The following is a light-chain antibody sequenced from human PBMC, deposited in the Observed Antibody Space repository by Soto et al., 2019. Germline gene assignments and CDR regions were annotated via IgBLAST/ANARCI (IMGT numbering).Light chain of an antibody. CDR2: RAS. Sequence: PGETATLSCRASQHVNTNYLAWYQQKLGQAPRLLIYRASFTVAGIPDRFSGSGSGTDFTLTIRRLEPEDFAVYYCQQYGSSPPFTFGQGTKLEIK. CDR1: QHVNTNY. V-gene: IGKV3-20*01. J-gene: IGKJ2*01. CDR3: QQYGSSPPFT.